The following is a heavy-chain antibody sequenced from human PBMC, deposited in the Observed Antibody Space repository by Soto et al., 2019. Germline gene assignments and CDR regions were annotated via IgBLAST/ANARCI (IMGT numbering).Heavy chain of an antibody. D-gene: IGHD3-22*01. V-gene: IGHV4-59*01. J-gene: IGHJ4*02. CDR1: GGSISSYY. Sequence: PSETLSLTCTVSGGSISSYYWSWIRQPPGTGLEWIGYIYYSGSTNYNPSLKSRVTISVDTSKNQFSLKLSSVTAADTAVYYCARELDSRGYNGYFDYWGQGILVTVSS. CDR2: IYYSGST. CDR3: ARELDSRGYNGYFDY.